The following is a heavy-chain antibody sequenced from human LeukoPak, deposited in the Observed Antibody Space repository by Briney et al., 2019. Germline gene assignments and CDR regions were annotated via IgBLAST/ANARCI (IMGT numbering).Heavy chain of an antibody. CDR1: GGSISTYY. Sequence: SETPSLTCTVSGGSISTYYWSWVRQPAGKGLEWIGRFYVSGSIDYNPSLKSRITISVDKSKNQFSLKLTSVTAADTAVYYCARQGGLGTPASGSLEAFDTWGQGTLVTVSS. CDR3: ARQGGLGTPASGSLEAFDT. V-gene: IGHV4-4*07. D-gene: IGHD4-23*01. J-gene: IGHJ5*02. CDR2: FYVSGSI.